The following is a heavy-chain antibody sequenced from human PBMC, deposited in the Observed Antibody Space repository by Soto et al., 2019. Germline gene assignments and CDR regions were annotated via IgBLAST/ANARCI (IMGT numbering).Heavy chain of an antibody. J-gene: IGHJ6*02. CDR2: IIPIFATA. CDR3: ASGQGPLYCGGDGYDYYYYGMDV. CDR1: GGTFSSYA. D-gene: IGHD2-21*02. V-gene: IGHV1-69*12. Sequence: QVQLVQSGAEVKKPGSSVKVSCKASGGTFSSYAISWVRQAPGQGLEWMGGIIPIFATANYAQKFQGRVTITADESTSTAYMELSSLRSEDTAVYYCASGQGPLYCGGDGYDYYYYGMDVWGQGTTVTVSS.